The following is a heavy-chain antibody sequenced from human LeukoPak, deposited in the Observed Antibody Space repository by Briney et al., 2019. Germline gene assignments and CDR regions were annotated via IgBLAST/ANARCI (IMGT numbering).Heavy chain of an antibody. CDR3: ARGAPGF. CDR2: ISHSGTT. J-gene: IGHJ4*02. Sequence: SETLSLTCAVYGGSFSDYHWTWIRQSPGKRLEWIGQISHSGTTRYNPSFNSRVTMSVDTSKNQFSLKLSSVTAADTAIYYCARGAPGFWGQGTLVTVSS. CDR1: GGSFSDYH. V-gene: IGHV4-34*01.